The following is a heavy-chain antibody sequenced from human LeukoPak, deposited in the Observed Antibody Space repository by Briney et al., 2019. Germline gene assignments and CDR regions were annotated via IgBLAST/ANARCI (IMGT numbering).Heavy chain of an antibody. Sequence: PGGSLRLSCAASGFTFSSFPMCWVRQAPGKGLEWVSTISTSGNTPYYADSVKGRFTVSRDNSKNTLYLQMNSLRAEDTATYYCAKVLSGWYRGNDCWGQGTLVAVSS. D-gene: IGHD6-19*01. J-gene: IGHJ4*02. CDR3: AKVLSGWYRGNDC. CDR1: GFTFSSFP. CDR2: ISTSGNTP. V-gene: IGHV3-23*01.